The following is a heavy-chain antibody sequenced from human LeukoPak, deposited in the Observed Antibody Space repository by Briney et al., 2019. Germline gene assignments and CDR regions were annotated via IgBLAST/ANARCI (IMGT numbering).Heavy chain of an antibody. D-gene: IGHD3-10*01. Sequence: SGGSLRLSCAASGFIFETYWMNWVRQVPGEGLEWVANVKHDGSEEYYVESVKGRFIISRDNANKLLYLQMNTLRAEDTAIYYCARKAAGWGVLDHWSQGILVTVSS. CDR3: ARKAAGWGVLDH. CDR2: VKHDGSEE. V-gene: IGHV3-7*03. J-gene: IGHJ4*02. CDR1: GFIFETYW.